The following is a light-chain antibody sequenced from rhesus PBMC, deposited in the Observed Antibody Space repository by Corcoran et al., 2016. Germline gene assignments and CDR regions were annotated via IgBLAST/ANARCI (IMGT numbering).Light chain of an antibody. CDR1: QGICNC. Sequence: DIHMTQSPSSLSASVGDRVTITCRASQGICNCLAWYQLKPGKAPKLLIYRASNLETGVPSRFSGNGSGTDLTLTISSLQPEDIATYYCQQHDSSPFTFGPGTKLDIK. V-gene: IGKV1-69*01. CDR2: RAS. CDR3: QQHDSSPFT. J-gene: IGKJ3*01.